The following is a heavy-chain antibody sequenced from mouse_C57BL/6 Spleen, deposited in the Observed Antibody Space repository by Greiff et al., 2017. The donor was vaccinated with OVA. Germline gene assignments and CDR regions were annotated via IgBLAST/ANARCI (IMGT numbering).Heavy chain of an antibody. J-gene: IGHJ3*01. V-gene: IGHV5-9-1*02. CDR3: TRDGGDYDGDWFAY. CDR2: ISSGGDYI. D-gene: IGHD2-4*01. Sequence: DVMLVESGEGLVKPGGSLKLSCAASGFTFSSYAMSWVRQTPEKRLEWVAYISSGGDYIYYADTVKGRFTISRDNARNTLYLQMSSLKSEDTAMYYCTRDGGDYDGDWFAYWGQGTLVTVSA. CDR1: GFTFSSYA.